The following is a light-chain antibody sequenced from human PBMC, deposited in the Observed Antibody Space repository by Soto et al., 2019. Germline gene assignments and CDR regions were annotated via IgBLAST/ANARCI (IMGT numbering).Light chain of an antibody. CDR3: QQYNSNLFS. CDR1: QNINKW. J-gene: IGKJ3*01. V-gene: IGKV1-5*01. Sequence: DIQMTQSPSTLSSSVGDTVIITCRASQNINKWLAWYQHKPGKAPKLLIYDASSLEGGVPSRFSGSGSGTEFTLTISSLQPDDSATYYCQQYNSNLFSFGPGSKVDVK. CDR2: DAS.